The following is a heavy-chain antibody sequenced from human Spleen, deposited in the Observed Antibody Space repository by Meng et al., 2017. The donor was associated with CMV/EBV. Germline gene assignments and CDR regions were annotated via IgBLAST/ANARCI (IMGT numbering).Heavy chain of an antibody. CDR2: INPNSGNT. CDR1: GYTFTSYD. V-gene: IGHV1-8*01. Sequence: QVQLVQSGAEVRKPGSSVRLSCKASGYTFTSYDITWVRQASGQGLEWMGGINPNSGNTGYAQKFQGRVTMTRDTSISTAYMELSSLRSEDTAVYCCARGLGSSGTPPDYWGQGTLVTVSS. CDR3: ARGLGSSGTPPDY. D-gene: IGHD6-25*01. J-gene: IGHJ4*02.